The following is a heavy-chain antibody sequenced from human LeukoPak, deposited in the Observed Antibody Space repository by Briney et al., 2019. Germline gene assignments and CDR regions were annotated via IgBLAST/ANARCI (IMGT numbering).Heavy chain of an antibody. CDR3: ARRWDGYSYGYAR. D-gene: IGHD5-18*01. J-gene: IGHJ3*01. Sequence: PSETLSLTCAVSGGSFSGYYWSWIRQPPGKGLEWIGEINHSGSTNYNPSLKSRVAISVDTSKNQFSLKLSSVTAADTAVYYCARRWDGYSYGYARWGQGTMVTVSS. V-gene: IGHV4-34*01. CDR2: INHSGST. CDR1: GGSFSGYY.